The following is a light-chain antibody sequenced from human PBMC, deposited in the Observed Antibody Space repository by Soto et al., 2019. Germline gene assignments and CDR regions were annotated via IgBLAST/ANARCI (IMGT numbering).Light chain of an antibody. CDR2: DAS. J-gene: IGKJ3*01. CDR3: QQRSNWPRT. CDR1: QSLSSY. V-gene: IGKV3-11*01. Sequence: EIVLTQSPATLSLSPGERATLSCRASQSLSSYLAWYQQKPGQAPRLLIYDASNRATGIPARFSGSGSGTDFTLTISSLEPEDFAVYYCQQRSNWPRTFGPGTKVDI.